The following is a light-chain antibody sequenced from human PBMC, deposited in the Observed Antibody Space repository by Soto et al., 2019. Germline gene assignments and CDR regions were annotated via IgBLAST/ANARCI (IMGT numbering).Light chain of an antibody. J-gene: IGLJ1*01. CDR2: EVS. CDR3: CSYAGSKV. V-gene: IGLV2-23*02. Sequence: QSALNQPASVTGSHVQSITISCTGTSSDVGSYNLVSWYQQHPGKAPKLMIYEVSKRPSGVSNRFPGSKSGNTASLTISGLQAEDEADYYCCSYAGSKVFGTGTKVTVL. CDR1: SSDVGSYNL.